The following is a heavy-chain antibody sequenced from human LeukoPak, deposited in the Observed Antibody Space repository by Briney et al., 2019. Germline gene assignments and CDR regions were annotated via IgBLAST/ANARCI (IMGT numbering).Heavy chain of an antibody. CDR1: GGSIKSYY. V-gene: IGHV4-59*12. CDR3: AGIYSSSSTFDY. Sequence: SETLCLTCTVSGGSIKSYYWNWIRQPPGKGLELIGYIYYSGSPTYDPSLKSRVTISVDRSKNQFSLKLSSVTAADTAVYYCAGIYSSSSTFDYWGQGTLVTVSS. J-gene: IGHJ4*02. CDR2: IYYSGSP. D-gene: IGHD6-6*01.